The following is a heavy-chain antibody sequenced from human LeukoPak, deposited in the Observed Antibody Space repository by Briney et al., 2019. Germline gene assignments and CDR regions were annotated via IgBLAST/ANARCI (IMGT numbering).Heavy chain of an antibody. J-gene: IGHJ4*02. CDR3: ARLSADGYNFFDY. D-gene: IGHD5-24*01. V-gene: IGHV2-70*04. Sequence: SGPTLVKPTQTLTVTCTFSGISLSTIGLRASWIRQPPGKALEWLARIDWDDDKFYSSSLKTRLTISKDTSKNQVVLTMTNMDPVDTAMYCSARLSADGYNFFDYWGQGTLVTVSS. CDR1: GISLSTIGLR. CDR2: IDWDDDK.